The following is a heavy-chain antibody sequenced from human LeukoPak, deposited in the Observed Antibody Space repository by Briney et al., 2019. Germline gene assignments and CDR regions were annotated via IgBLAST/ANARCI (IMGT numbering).Heavy chain of an antibody. V-gene: IGHV3-30-3*01. CDR1: GFTFSSYA. CDR3: ARDRAAARPP. J-gene: IGHJ1*01. D-gene: IGHD6-13*01. Sequence: VGSLRLSCAASGFTFSSYAMHWVRQAPGKGLEWVAVISYDGSNKYYADSVKGRFTISRDNPKNTLYLQMNSPRADDTAVYYCARDRAAARPPWGQSTRLTVSS. CDR2: ISYDGSNK.